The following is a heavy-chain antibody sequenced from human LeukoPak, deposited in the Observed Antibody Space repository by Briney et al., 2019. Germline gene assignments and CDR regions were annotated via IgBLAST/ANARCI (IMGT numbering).Heavy chain of an antibody. CDR2: ISSSSSYI. D-gene: IGHD5-18*01. CDR3: ARARGYSYGYMDY. CDR1: GFTFSSYT. V-gene: IGHV3-21*01. Sequence: GGSLRLSCAASGFTFSSYTMNWVRQAPGKGLEWVSSISSSSSYIYYADSVKGRFTISRDNAKNSLYLQMNSLRAEDTAVYYCARARGYSYGYMDYWGQGTLVTVSS. J-gene: IGHJ4*02.